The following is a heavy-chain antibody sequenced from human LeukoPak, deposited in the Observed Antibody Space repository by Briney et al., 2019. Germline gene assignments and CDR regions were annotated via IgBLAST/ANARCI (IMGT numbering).Heavy chain of an antibody. D-gene: IGHD6-13*01. CDR2: IYYSGST. V-gene: IGHV4-59*01. CDR3: ARGAIAAAGKRGWFDP. Sequence: PSETLSLTCTVSGGSISSYYWSWIRQPPGKGLEWIGYIYYSGSTNYNPSLKSRVTISVDTSKNQFSLKLSSVTAADTAVYYCARGAIAAAGKRGWFDPWGQGTLVTVSS. CDR1: GGSISSYY. J-gene: IGHJ5*02.